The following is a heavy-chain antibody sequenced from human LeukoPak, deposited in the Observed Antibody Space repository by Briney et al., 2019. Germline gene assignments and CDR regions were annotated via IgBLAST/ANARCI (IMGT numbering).Heavy chain of an antibody. CDR1: GYSFTSYG. CDR2: ISAYNGNT. V-gene: IGHV1-18*01. J-gene: IGHJ3*02. Sequence: ASVKVSCKASGYSFTSYGISWVRQAPGHGLEWMGWISAYNGNTNYAQKLQGRVTITPDESTSTAYMELSSLRSEDAAVYYCTMVRGAYDAFDIWGQGTMVTVSS. CDR3: TMVRGAYDAFDI. D-gene: IGHD3-10*01.